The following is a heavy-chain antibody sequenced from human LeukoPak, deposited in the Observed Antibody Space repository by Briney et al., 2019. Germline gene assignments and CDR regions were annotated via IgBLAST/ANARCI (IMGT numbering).Heavy chain of an antibody. CDR3: ARAMSKRSAGPGGNWFDP. V-gene: IGHV4-39*07. D-gene: IGHD3-10*01. J-gene: IGHJ5*02. CDR2: IYYSGST. Sequence: SETLSLTCTVSGGSISSSSYYWGWIRQPPGKGLEWIGSIYYSGSTYYNPSLKSRVTISVDTSKNQFSLKLSSVTAADTAVYYCARAMSKRSAGPGGNWFDPWGQGTLVTVSS. CDR1: GGSISSSSYY.